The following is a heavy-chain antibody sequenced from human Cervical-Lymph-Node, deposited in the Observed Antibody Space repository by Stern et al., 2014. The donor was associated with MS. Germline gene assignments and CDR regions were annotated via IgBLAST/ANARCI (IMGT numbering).Heavy chain of an antibody. J-gene: IGHJ3*01. D-gene: IGHD1-26*01. V-gene: IGHV1-46*03. CDR3: AREGADNDAFDV. Sequence: QVQLVQSGAEVKKPGASVTVSCRTSGYTFIDYYIHWVRQAPGQGLEWMGIITLSDGATPYAEKFQGRVTMTRDTSPNTAYMQLGSLTSEDTAVFFCAREGADNDAFDVWGQGTMVTVSS. CDR1: GYTFIDYY. CDR2: ITLSDGAT.